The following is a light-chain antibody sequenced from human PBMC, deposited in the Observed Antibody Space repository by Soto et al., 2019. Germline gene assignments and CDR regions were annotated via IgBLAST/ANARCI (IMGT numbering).Light chain of an antibody. CDR2: DAS. CDR3: QQSADQYT. J-gene: IGKJ2*01. V-gene: IGKV1-33*01. Sequence: DIQMTQSPSSLSASVGDRVTIACQASQDIIYYLNWYQQKPGKAPKLLIYDASNLETGVPSRFSGSGSGTDFTFTISSLQTEDIATYYCQQSADQYTFGQGTKLEIK. CDR1: QDIIYY.